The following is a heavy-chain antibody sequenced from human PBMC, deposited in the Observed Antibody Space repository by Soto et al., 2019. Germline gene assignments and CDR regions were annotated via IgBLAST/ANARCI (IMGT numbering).Heavy chain of an antibody. CDR1: GYTFTSYY. CDR2: INPSGGST. Sequence: ASVKVSCKASGYTFTSYYMHWVRQTPGQGLEWMGIINPSGGSTSYAQKFQGRVTMTRDTSTSTVDMELSSLRSEQTAVYYCARDLDSSGYCGTYYGMGVWGQGTTVTVSS. CDR3: ARDLDSSGYCGTYYGMGV. D-gene: IGHD3-22*01. J-gene: IGHJ6*02. V-gene: IGHV1-46*01.